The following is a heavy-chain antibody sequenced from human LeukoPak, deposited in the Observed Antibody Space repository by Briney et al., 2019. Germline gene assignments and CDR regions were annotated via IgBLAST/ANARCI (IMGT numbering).Heavy chain of an antibody. D-gene: IGHD2-2*02. J-gene: IGHJ5*02. V-gene: IGHV4-61*02. CDR2: IYTSGST. CDR3: ARVQVPAAIPGVWFDP. CDR1: GGSISSGGYY. Sequence: PSQTLSLTCTVSGGSISSGGYYWSWIRQPAGKGLEWIGRIYTSGSTNYNPSLKSRVTISVDTSKNQFSLKLSSVTAADTAVYYCARVQVPAAIPGVWFDPWGQGTLVTVSS.